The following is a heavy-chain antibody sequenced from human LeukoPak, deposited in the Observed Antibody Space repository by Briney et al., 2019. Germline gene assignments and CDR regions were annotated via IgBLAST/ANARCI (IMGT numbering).Heavy chain of an antibody. V-gene: IGHV1-69*13. D-gene: IGHD1-26*01. CDR3: ARDRYFHSGSHAFDI. J-gene: IGHJ3*02. CDR2: IIPIFGTA. CDR1: GGTFSSYA. Sequence: ASVKVSCKASGGTFSSYAISWVRQAPGQGLEWMGGIIPIFGTANYAQKFQGRVTITADESTSTAYMELSSLRSEDTAVYYCARDRYFHSGSHAFDIWGQGTMVTVSS.